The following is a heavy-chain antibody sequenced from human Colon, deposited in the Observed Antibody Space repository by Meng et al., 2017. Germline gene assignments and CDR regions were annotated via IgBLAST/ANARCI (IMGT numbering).Heavy chain of an antibody. J-gene: IGHJ4*02. CDR2: INYSGNT. CDR3: ATTAGTWHPISY. D-gene: IGHD1-1*01. CDR1: GGSISSSY. Sequence: VHLQESGPGLVKPAETLSLTCTVSGGSISSSYWSWIRQPPGKRPEWIGYINYSGNTNYNPSLKTRVTMSVDTSKNQISLRLSSVTAADTAVYYCATTAGTWHPISYWGQGTLVTVSS. V-gene: IGHV4-59*01.